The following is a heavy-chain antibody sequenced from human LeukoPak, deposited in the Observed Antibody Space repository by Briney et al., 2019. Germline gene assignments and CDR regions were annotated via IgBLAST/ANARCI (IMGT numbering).Heavy chain of an antibody. D-gene: IGHD6-13*01. CDR3: ARGYSSSWYVFGY. J-gene: IGHJ4*02. CDR2: ISSSSSYI. Sequence: GSLRLSCAASGFTFSSYSMNWVRQASGKGLEWVSSISSSSSYIYYADSVKGRFTISRDNAKNSLYLQMNSLRAEDTAVYYCARGYSSSWYVFGYWGQGTLVTVSS. V-gene: IGHV3-21*01. CDR1: GFTFSSYS.